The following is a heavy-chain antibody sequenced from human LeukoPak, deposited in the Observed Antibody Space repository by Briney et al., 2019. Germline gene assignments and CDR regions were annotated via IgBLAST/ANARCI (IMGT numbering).Heavy chain of an antibody. CDR1: GFTFSNYG. CDR3: ANLYSSSWYQLGSFDY. V-gene: IGHV3-30*02. CDR2: IRYDGSKK. Sequence: GGSLRLSCAASGFTFSNYGMHWVRQAPGKGLEWVALIRYDGSKKDYADSVKGRFTISRDNSKNTLYLQMNSLRAEDTAVYYCANLYSSSWYQLGSFDYWGQGTLVTVSS. J-gene: IGHJ4*02. D-gene: IGHD6-13*01.